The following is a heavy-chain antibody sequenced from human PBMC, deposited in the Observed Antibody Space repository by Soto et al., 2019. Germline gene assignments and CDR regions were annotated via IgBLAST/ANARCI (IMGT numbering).Heavy chain of an antibody. CDR1: CYTFTSYG. CDR3: AIDQGYNLSDGGWFDP. J-gene: IGHJ5*02. Sequence: QVQLVQSGAEVKKPGASVKVSCKSSCYTFTSYGISWVRQAPRQGLEWMGWISGYNGNTNYALNLQGRVTMTTDTSTRTAYMALRTLRSSDTAVYCRAIDQGYNLSDGGWFDPWCQGTLITCSS. CDR2: ISGYNGNT. D-gene: IGHD1-1*01. V-gene: IGHV1-18*01.